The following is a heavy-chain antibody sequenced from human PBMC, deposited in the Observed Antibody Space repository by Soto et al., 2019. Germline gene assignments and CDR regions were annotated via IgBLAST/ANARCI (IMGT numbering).Heavy chain of an antibody. Sequence: PGGSLRLSCAASGCTFSSYAMHWVRQAPGKGLEYVSAISSNGGSTYYANSVKGRFTISRDNSKNTLYLQMGSLRAEDMAVYYCARSLYYYYGMDVWGQGTTVTVSS. CDR2: ISSNGGST. CDR3: ARSLYYYYGMDV. V-gene: IGHV3-64*01. CDR1: GCTFSSYA. J-gene: IGHJ6*02.